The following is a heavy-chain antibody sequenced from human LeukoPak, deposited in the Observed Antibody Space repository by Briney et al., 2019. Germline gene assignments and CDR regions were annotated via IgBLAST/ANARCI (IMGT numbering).Heavy chain of an antibody. V-gene: IGHV4-61*02. CDR3: ARGWQLVNY. J-gene: IGHJ4*02. CDR1: GGSISSGSYY. D-gene: IGHD6-6*01. CDR2: IYTSGST. Sequence: PSETLSLTCTVSGGSISSGSYYWSWIRQPAGKGLEWIGRIYTSGSTNYNPSLKSRVTISVDTSKNQFSLKLSSVTAADTVVYYCARGWQLVNYWGQGTLVTVSS.